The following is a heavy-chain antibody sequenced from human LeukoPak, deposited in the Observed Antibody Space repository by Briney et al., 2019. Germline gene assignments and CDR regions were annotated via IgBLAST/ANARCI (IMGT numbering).Heavy chain of an antibody. CDR3: ARVSYTYGPHDY. J-gene: IGHJ4*02. V-gene: IGHV4-59*01. CDR1: NGSISSYY. Sequence: PSETLSLTCTVSNGSISSYYWTWIRQPPGKELEWIGYIYYSGSTNCNPSLESRVTISVDTSKNLFFLRLSSVTAADTAMYYCARVSYTYGPHDYWGQGTLVTVSS. D-gene: IGHD2-8*01. CDR2: IYYSGST.